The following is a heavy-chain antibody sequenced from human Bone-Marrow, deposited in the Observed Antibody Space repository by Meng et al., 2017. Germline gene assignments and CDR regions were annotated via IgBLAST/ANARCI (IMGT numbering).Heavy chain of an antibody. D-gene: IGHD3-22*01. CDR1: GYSFTSYW. CDR3: ATYYYDSSGYFSYYYYGMDV. V-gene: IGHV5-51*01. Sequence: GGSLRLSCKGSGYSFTSYWIGWVRQMPGKGLEWMGIIYPGDSDTRYSPSFQGQVTISADKSISTAYLQWSSLKASDTAVYYCATYYYDSSGYFSYYYYGMDVWGQGTTVTVSS. CDR2: IYPGDSDT. J-gene: IGHJ6*02.